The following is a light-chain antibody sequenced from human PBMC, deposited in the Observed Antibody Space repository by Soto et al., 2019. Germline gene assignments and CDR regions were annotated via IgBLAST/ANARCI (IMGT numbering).Light chain of an antibody. Sequence: QSALTQPASVSGSPEQSLTISCTGTSSDVGAYNLVSWYQQHPGKAPRLLIYEGSKRPSGISHRCSGSKSDNTASLTISGLRAEDEAHYHCCAYAGSRTFVFGGGTKLTV. CDR3: CAYAGSRTFV. CDR1: SSDVGAYNL. V-gene: IGLV2-23*01. CDR2: EGS. J-gene: IGLJ2*01.